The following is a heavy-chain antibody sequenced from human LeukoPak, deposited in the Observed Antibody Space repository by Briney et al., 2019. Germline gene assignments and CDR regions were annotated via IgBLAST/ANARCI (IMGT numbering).Heavy chain of an antibody. CDR3: ARVWTYYYGSGSYVGAFDI. Sequence: QAGGSLRLSCAASGFIFSSYGMHWVRQAPGKGLEWVAVIWYDGSNKYYADSVKGRFTISRDNSKNTLYLQMNSLRAEDTAVYYCARVWTYYYGSGSYVGAFDIWGQGTMVTVSS. CDR2: IWYDGSNK. J-gene: IGHJ3*02. D-gene: IGHD3-10*01. V-gene: IGHV3-33*01. CDR1: GFIFSSYG.